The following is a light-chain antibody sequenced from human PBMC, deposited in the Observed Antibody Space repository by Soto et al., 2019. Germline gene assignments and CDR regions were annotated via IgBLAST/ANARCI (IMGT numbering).Light chain of an antibody. CDR3: LQDYIYPWT. J-gene: IGKJ1*01. V-gene: IGKV1-6*01. CDR1: QNINYY. Sequence: IQMTQSPSSLSASVLDRVTITFLASQNINYYLNWYQQKPGNAPKLLIYGASSLQSGVPSRFSGSGSGTDFTLTISSLQPEDFATYYCLQDYIYPWTFGQGTKVDIK. CDR2: GAS.